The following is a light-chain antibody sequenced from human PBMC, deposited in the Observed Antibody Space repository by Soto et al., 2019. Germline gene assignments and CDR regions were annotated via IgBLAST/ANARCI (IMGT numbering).Light chain of an antibody. CDR1: SSDVGAYNY. V-gene: IGLV2-14*01. CDR2: DVS. CDR3: SSYTSATTYV. Sequence: QSALTQPASVSGSPGQSITISCTGTSSDVGAYNYDSWYQQYPGEAPKVIIYDVSHRSAGVSNRFSGSRSGNTASLTISGLQTQDEADYYCSSYTSATTYVFGTGTKSPS. J-gene: IGLJ1*01.